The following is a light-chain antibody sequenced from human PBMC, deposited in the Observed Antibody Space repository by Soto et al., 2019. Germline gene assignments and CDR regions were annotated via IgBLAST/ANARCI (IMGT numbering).Light chain of an antibody. CDR1: SSNVGGYNY. CDR3: CSYAGSHTVV. J-gene: IGLJ2*01. V-gene: IGLV2-11*01. Sequence: QSALTQPRSVSGSPGQSVTISCTGTSSNVGGYNYVSWYQQHPGKVPKLMIYDVNKRPSGVPDRFSGSKSGNTASLTISGLQAEDEADYYCCSYAGSHTVVFGGGTKLTVL. CDR2: DVN.